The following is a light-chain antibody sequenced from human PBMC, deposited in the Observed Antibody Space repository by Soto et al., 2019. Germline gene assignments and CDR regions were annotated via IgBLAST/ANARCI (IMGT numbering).Light chain of an antibody. CDR3: QSYDSGLSGAL. CDR2: GAT. CDR1: GSNIGAGYD. Sequence: QSVLTQPPSVSGAPGQRVTISCTGSGSNIGAGYDVHWYQQHPGTAPRLLIYGATHRPSGVPERFSGSRSGSSASLTITGLQAEDESFYHCQSYDSGLSGALFGGGTKVTVL. V-gene: IGLV1-40*01. J-gene: IGLJ2*01.